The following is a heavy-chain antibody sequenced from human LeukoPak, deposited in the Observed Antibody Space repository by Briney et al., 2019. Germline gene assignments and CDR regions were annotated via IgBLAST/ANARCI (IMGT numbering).Heavy chain of an antibody. CDR3: TTVLTNDYYYMDV. Sequence: GGSLRLSCAASGFTFSNAWMSWVRQAPGKGREWVGRIKSKTDGGTTDYAAPVKGRFTISRDDSKNTLYLQMNGLKTEDTAVYYCTTVLTNDYYYMDVWGKGTTVTVSS. V-gene: IGHV3-15*01. CDR2: IKSKTDGGTT. D-gene: IGHD2-21*02. CDR1: GFTFSNAW. J-gene: IGHJ6*03.